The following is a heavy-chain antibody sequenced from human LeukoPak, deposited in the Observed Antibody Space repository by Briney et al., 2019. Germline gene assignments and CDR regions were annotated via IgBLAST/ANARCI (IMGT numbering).Heavy chain of an antibody. CDR2: ISYDGSNK. CDR1: GFTFSSYG. Sequence: PGRSLRLSCAASGFTFSSYGMHWVRQAPGKGLEWVAVISYDGSNKYYADSVKGRFTISRDHSKNTLYMQMNSLRAEDTAVYYCAKGDAFDIWGQGTMVTVSS. V-gene: IGHV3-30*18. J-gene: IGHJ3*02. CDR3: AKGDAFDI.